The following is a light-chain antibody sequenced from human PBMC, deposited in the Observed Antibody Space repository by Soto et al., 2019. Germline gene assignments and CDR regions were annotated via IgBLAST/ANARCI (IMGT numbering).Light chain of an antibody. CDR3: QQYDNSPYT. CDR2: DAV. J-gene: IGKJ2*01. CDR1: QSVDNNS. Sequence: PGERATLSCGASQSVDNNSVAWYHQKSGLAPRLLIYDAVNRTTGIPDRFSGGGSGTDFTLTISSLEPEDVAVYYCQQYDNSPYTFGQGTKVQIK. V-gene: IGKV3D-20*01.